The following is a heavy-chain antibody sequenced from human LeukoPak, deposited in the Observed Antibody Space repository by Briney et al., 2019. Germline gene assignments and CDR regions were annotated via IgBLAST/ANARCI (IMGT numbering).Heavy chain of an antibody. CDR1: GSGYTSTSYY. J-gene: IGHJ4*02. Sequence: ASVKVSCKASGSGYTSTSYYMHWVRQAPGQGLEWMGLNNTGGGSTSYAEKFQGRVTMTSDTSTSTVYMELNSLRSDDTAVYYCARDPYGDYGYWGQGTLVTVSS. V-gene: IGHV1-46*01. D-gene: IGHD4-17*01. CDR2: NNTGGGST. CDR3: ARDPYGDYGY.